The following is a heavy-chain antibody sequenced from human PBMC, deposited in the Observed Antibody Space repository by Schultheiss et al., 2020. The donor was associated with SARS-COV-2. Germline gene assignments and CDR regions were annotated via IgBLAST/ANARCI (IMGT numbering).Heavy chain of an antibody. CDR1: GFTFSSYA. V-gene: IGHV3-23*01. CDR2: IRGSGGST. CDR3: AREEMATRADY. J-gene: IGHJ4*02. Sequence: GGSLRLSCAASGFTFSSYAMSWVRQAPGKGLEWVSTIRGSGGSTYYADSVKGRFTISRDNAKNSLYLQMNSLRAEDTAVYYCAREEMATRADYWGQGTLVTVSS. D-gene: IGHD5-24*01.